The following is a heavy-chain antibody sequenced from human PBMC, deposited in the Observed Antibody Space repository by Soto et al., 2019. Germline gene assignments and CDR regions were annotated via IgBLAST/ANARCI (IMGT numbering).Heavy chain of an antibody. J-gene: IGHJ2*01. CDR2: TYYRSKWYN. D-gene: IGHD6-6*01. CDR3: ARAHLIASRLMWYLDL. CDR1: GDSVSSNNAA. V-gene: IGHV6-1*01. Sequence: PSRTLSLTCAISGDSVSSNNAAWHWIRQSPSRGLEWPGRTYYRSKWYNDYAMSVKGRITINPDTSKDHFSLQLNSVTPEDTAVYYCARAHLIASRLMWYLDLWGRGTLVTVSS.